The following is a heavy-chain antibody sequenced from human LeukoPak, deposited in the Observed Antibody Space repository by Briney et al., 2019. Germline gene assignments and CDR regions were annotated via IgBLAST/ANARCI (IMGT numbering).Heavy chain of an antibody. Sequence: SETLSLTCAVYGGSFSGYYWSWIRQPPGKGLEWIGEINHSGSTNYNPSLKSRVTISVDTSKNQFSLKLSSVTAADTAVYYCARRNTNMVAFDIWGQGTMVTVSS. V-gene: IGHV4-34*01. CDR2: INHSGST. J-gene: IGHJ3*02. CDR1: GGSFSGYY. D-gene: IGHD2-2*01. CDR3: ARRNTNMVAFDI.